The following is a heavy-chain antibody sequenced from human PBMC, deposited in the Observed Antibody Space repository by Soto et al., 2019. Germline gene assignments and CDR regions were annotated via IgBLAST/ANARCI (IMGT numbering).Heavy chain of an antibody. CDR3: ARAGLGDGSDY. V-gene: IGHV4-61*01. J-gene: IGHJ4*02. CDR1: GGSVSSGSYY. Sequence: QVQLQESGPGLVKPSETLSLTCTVSGGSVSSGSYYWSWIRQPPGKGLEWIGYIYYSGSTKYNPSLKNRVTKSVDTSKNQCSLKLSSVTAADTAVYYCARAGLGDGSDYWAQGTLVTVSS. D-gene: IGHD1-26*01. CDR2: IYYSGST.